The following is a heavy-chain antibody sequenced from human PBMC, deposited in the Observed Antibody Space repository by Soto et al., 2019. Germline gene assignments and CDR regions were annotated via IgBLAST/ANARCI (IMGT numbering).Heavy chain of an antibody. D-gene: IGHD2-15*01. CDR2: INPNSDGT. V-gene: IGHV1-2*04. CDR3: ARGGVVVVAAIGYYYYGMDV. CDR1: GYTFTGYY. Sequence: ASVKVSCKASGYTFTGYYMHWVRQAPGQGLEWMGWINPNSDGTNYAQKFQGWVTMTRDTSISTAYMELSRLRSDDTAVYYCARGGVVVVAAIGYYYYGMDVWGQGTTVTVSS. J-gene: IGHJ6*02.